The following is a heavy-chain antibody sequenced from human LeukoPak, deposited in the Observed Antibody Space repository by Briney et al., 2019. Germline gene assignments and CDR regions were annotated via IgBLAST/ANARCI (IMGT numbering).Heavy chain of an antibody. V-gene: IGHV4-59*01. J-gene: IGHJ3*02. Sequence: SETLSLTCTVSGGSISSYYWSWIRQPPGKGLEWIGYIYYSGSTNYNPSLKSRVTISVDTSKNQFSLKLSSVTAADTAVYYCARACSGGSCYGYYDSDAFDIWGQGTTVTVSS. CDR2: IYYSGST. D-gene: IGHD2-15*01. CDR3: ARACSGGSCYGYYDSDAFDI. CDR1: GGSISSYY.